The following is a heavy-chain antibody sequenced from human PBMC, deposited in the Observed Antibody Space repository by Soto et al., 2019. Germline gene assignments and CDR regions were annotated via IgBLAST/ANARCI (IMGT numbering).Heavy chain of an antibody. CDR3: ARQDDSSGYYFTDWFDP. CDR2: IYYSGST. Sequence: SETLSLTCTVSGGSISSSSYYWGWIRQPPGKGLEWIGSIYYSGSTYYNPSLKSRVTISVDTSKNQFSLKLSSVTAADTAVYYRARQDDSSGYYFTDWFDPWGQGTLVTVSS. D-gene: IGHD3-22*01. CDR1: GGSISSSSYY. J-gene: IGHJ5*02. V-gene: IGHV4-39*01.